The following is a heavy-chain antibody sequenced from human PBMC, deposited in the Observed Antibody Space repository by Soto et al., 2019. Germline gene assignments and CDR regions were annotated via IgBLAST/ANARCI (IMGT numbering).Heavy chain of an antibody. CDR2: ISAYNGNR. CDR3: ARGASHYYYYYGMDV. V-gene: IGHV1-18*01. CDR1: GYTFNNYG. Sequence: QDKLVQSGAEVKKPGASGKVSCKASGYTFNNYGISWVRQAPGQGLEWMGWISAYNGNRNYAQKFQGRVSMTTETSTSTAYMELRSLRSDDTAVYYCARGASHYYYYYGMDVWGQGTTVTVSS. J-gene: IGHJ6*02.